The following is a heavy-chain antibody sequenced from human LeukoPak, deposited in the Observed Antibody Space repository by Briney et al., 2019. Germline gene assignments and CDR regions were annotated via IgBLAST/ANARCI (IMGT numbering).Heavy chain of an antibody. CDR2: LFHSGRT. D-gene: IGHD4-17*01. V-gene: IGHV4-38-2*02. CDR1: GLSISSYYY. J-gene: IGHJ4*02. CDR3: ARHRDYGDYFY. Sequence: PSETLSLTCTVSGLSISSYYYWGWIRQPPGEGLEGIGSLFHSGRTSDNPSLKSRVTRSIDTSNNQVAVKPGSWTAADTAVYYCARHRDYGDYFYWGQGSLVTVSS.